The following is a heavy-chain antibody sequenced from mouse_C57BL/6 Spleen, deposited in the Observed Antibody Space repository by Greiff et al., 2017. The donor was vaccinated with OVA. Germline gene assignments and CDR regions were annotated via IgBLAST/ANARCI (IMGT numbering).Heavy chain of an antibody. J-gene: IGHJ3*01. CDR1: GYTFTSYW. V-gene: IGHV1-59*01. CDR3: ARSRSWFAY. Sequence: QVQLQQPGAELVRPGTSVKLSCKASGYTFTSYWMHWVKQRPGQGLEWIGVIDPSDSYTNYNQKFKGQATLTVDTSSSTAYLQLSRQTSEDSAVYYCARSRSWFAYWGQGTLVTVSA. CDR2: IDPSDSYT.